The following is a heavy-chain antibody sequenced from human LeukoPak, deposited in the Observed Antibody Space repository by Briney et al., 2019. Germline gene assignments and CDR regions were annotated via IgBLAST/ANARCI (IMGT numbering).Heavy chain of an antibody. CDR3: ARDASHHYYDFWRD. D-gene: IGHD3-3*01. J-gene: IGHJ4*02. Sequence: PGGSLRLSCAASGFTFFSYAMHWVRQAPGKGLEWVAVTSYDGRIEYYADSVKGRFTISRDNSRSTLYLQMNNLRTEDTAVYYCARDASHHYYDFWRDWGQGTLVTVSS. V-gene: IGHV3-30*01. CDR1: GFTFFSYA. CDR2: TSYDGRIE.